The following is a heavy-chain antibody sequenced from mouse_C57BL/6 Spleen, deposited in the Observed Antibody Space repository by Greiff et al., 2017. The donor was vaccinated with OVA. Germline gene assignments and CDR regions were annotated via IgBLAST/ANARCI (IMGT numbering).Heavy chain of an antibody. Sequence: QVQLQQSGAELVQPGASVKMSCKASGYTFTTYPIEWMKQNHGKSLEWIGNFHPYNDDTTTNEKFKGKATLTVEKSSSTVFLELSQLTSDDSAVYYCARKRSYDYDGFAYWGQGTLVTVSA. CDR2: FHPYNDDT. D-gene: IGHD2-4*01. V-gene: IGHV1-47*01. J-gene: IGHJ3*01. CDR3: ARKRSYDYDGFAY. CDR1: GYTFTTYP.